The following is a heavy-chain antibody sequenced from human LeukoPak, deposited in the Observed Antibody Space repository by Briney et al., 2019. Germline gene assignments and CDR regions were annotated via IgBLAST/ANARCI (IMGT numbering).Heavy chain of an antibody. V-gene: IGHV3-11*04. CDR2: ISSSGSTI. Sequence: GGSLRLSCAASGFTFSDYYMSWIRQAPGKGLEWVSYISSSGSTIYYADSVKGRFTISRDNAKNSLYLQMNSLRAEDTAVYYCAKVLYGSGNRHYYYYYYMDVWGKGTTVTISS. J-gene: IGHJ6*03. CDR3: AKVLYGSGNRHYYYYYYMDV. D-gene: IGHD3-10*01. CDR1: GFTFSDYY.